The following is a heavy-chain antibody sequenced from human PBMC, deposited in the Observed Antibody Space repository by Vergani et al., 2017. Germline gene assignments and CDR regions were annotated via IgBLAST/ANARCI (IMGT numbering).Heavy chain of an antibody. CDR3: ARLDPLKGKNFDY. J-gene: IGHJ4*02. CDR2: IYTSGST. CDR1: GGSISSYY. V-gene: IGHV4-4*09. Sequence: QVQLQESGPGLVKPSETLSLTCTVSGGSISSYYWSWTRQPPGKGLEWIGYIYTSGSTNYNPSLKSRVTISVDTSKNQFSLKLSSVTAADTAVYYCARLDPLKGKNFDYWGQGTLVTVSS.